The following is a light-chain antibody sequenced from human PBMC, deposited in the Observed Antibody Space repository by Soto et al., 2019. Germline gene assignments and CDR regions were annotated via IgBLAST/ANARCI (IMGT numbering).Light chain of an antibody. J-gene: IGLJ1*01. CDR1: SSDFGSYNL. CDR2: EVS. Sequence: QSVLTQPASVSGSPGQSITISCTGTSSDFGSYNLVSWYQPHPGKAPKLMIYEVSKRPSGVSNRFSGSKSGNTASLTISGLQAEDEADYYCCSYAGSSTPLIFGTGTKVTVL. V-gene: IGLV2-23*02. CDR3: CSYAGSSTPLI.